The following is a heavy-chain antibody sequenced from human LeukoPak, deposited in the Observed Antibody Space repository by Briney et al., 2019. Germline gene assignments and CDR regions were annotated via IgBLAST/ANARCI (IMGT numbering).Heavy chain of an antibody. Sequence: SETLFLTCAVSGDSISSYFWSWIRQPPGRGLEWIGYTSDSGSTNYKPSLKSRVTISLDTSKNKFSLKLSSVTAADTAVYYCARRGWYFDLWGRGTLVTVSS. V-gene: IGHV4-59*08. CDR2: TSDSGST. CDR3: ARRGWYFDL. CDR1: GDSISSYF. J-gene: IGHJ2*01.